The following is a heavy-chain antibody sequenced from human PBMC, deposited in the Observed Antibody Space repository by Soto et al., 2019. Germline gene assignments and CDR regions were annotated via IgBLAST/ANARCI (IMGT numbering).Heavy chain of an antibody. CDR1: GFTFSSYG. Sequence: LRLSCAASGFTFSSYGMHWVRQAPGKGLGWVAVISYDGSNKYYADSVKGRFTISRDNSKNTLYLQMNSLRAEDTAVYYCAKSELPGRYYYYYGMDVWGQGTTVTVSS. V-gene: IGHV3-30*18. CDR3: AKSELPGRYYYYYGMDV. J-gene: IGHJ6*02. D-gene: IGHD1-1*01. CDR2: ISYDGSNK.